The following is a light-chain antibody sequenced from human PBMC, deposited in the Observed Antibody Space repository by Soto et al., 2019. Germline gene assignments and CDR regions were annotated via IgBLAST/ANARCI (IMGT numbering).Light chain of an antibody. CDR3: QQYNTYSYT. CDR1: QRISNW. J-gene: IGKJ2*01. CDR2: EAS. V-gene: IGKV1-5*01. Sequence: DIQMTQSPSTLSASVGDRVTITCRASQRISNWLAWYQQRPGKAPKLLIYEASTLESWVTSRFSGSGSGTEFTLTISGMRPDDFATYYGQQYNTYSYTFGQATKMEIK.